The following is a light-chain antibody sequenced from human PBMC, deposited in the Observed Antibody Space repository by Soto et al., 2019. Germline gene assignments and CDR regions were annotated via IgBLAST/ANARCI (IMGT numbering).Light chain of an antibody. CDR2: KAC. Sequence: DIQMTQSPSTLYASVGDRVTITCRASQSIGASLAWFQQKPGKAPNLLIYKACSLESGVPSRFSGSGSGTEFTLTISTLQPDDFATYYCQQYNSSPLTFGGGTKVEIK. V-gene: IGKV1-5*03. CDR1: QSIGAS. J-gene: IGKJ4*01. CDR3: QQYNSSPLT.